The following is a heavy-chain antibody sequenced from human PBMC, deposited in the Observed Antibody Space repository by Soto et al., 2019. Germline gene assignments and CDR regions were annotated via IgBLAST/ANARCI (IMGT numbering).Heavy chain of an antibody. D-gene: IGHD6-19*01. V-gene: IGHV4-4*02. CDR2: IYHSGST. J-gene: IGHJ5*02. CDR3: ARVQSSGWYLNWFDP. Sequence: SETLSLTCAVSSGSISSSNWWSWVRQPPGKGLEWIGEIYHSGSTNYNPSLKSRVTISVDKSKNQLSLKLSSVTAADTAVYYCARVQSSGWYLNWFDPWGQGTLVTVSS. CDR1: SGSISSSNW.